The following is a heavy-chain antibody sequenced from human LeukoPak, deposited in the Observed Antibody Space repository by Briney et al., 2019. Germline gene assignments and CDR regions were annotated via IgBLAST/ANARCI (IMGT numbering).Heavy chain of an antibody. J-gene: IGHJ4*02. CDR3: VRGTSDWYGIDY. CDR2: INIDGTST. V-gene: IGHV3-74*01. Sequence: PGGSLRLSCAASGFTFSKYWMHWVRQVPGKGLVCVSRINIDGTSTSYADSVKGRFTISRDNAQNALDLQMDSLRAEDTAVYYCVRGTSDWYGIDYWGQGALVNVSS. CDR1: GFTFSKYW. D-gene: IGHD6-19*01.